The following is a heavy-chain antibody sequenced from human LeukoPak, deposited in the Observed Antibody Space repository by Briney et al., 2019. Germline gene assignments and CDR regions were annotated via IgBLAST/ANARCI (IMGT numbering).Heavy chain of an antibody. CDR1: GGSISSGGYS. CDR2: IYHSGST. CDR3: ARASGYCSSTSCYTFDY. V-gene: IGHV4-30-2*01. Sequence: SETLSLTCAVSGGSISSGGYSWSWIRQPPGKGLEWIGYIYHSGSTYYNPSLKSRATISVDRSKNQFSLKLSSVTAADTAVYYCARASGYCSSTSCYTFDYWGQGTLVTVSS. D-gene: IGHD2-2*02. J-gene: IGHJ4*02.